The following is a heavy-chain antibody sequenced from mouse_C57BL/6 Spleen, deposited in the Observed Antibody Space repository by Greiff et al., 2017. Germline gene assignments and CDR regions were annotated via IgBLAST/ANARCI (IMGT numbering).Heavy chain of an antibody. D-gene: IGHD2-3*01. CDR2: ISDGGSYT. CDR1: GFTFSSYA. J-gene: IGHJ1*03. Sequence: EVKLMESGGGLVKPGGSLKLSCAASGFTFSSYAMSWVRQTPEKRLEWVATISDGGSYTYYPDNVKGRFTISRDNAKNNLYLQMSHLKSEDTAMYYCAREGLGWLLHWYFDVWGTGTTVTVSS. V-gene: IGHV5-4*01. CDR3: AREGLGWLLHWYFDV.